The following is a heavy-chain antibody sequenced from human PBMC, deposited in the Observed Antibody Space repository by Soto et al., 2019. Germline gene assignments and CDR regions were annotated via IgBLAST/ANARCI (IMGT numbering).Heavy chain of an antibody. CDR1: GGSISSSSYY. CDR2: IYYSGST. J-gene: IGHJ6*03. Sequence: SETLSLTCTVSGGSISSSSYYWGWIRQPPGKGLEWIGSIYYSGSTYYNPSLKSRVTISVDTSKNQFSLKLSSVTAADTAVYYCARRFSPPDSSSWYVRSYYYFYTDAWGKGTTITVSS. D-gene: IGHD6-13*01. V-gene: IGHV4-39*01. CDR3: ARRFSPPDSSSWYVRSYYYFYTDA.